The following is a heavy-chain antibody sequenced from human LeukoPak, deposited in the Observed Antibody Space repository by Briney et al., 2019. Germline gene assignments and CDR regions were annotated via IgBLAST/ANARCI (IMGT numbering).Heavy chain of an antibody. CDR1: DDSITMYY. CDR2: VDHTGST. D-gene: IGHD2-15*01. CDR3: ARVAAKTVDY. J-gene: IGHJ4*02. Sequence: SETLSLTCSVSDDSITMYYWTWIRQPPGEGLEWIGYVDHTGSTNFNPSLNGRVSISRDTTKNLFSLKLTSVTAADTAFYYCARVAAKTVDYWGQGTLVTVSS. V-gene: IGHV4-59*12.